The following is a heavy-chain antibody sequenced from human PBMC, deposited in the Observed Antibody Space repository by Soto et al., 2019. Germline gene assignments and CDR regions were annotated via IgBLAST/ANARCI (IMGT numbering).Heavy chain of an antibody. V-gene: IGHV4-59*01. Sequence: SETLSLTCTVSGGFIISDYWIWIRQPPGQGLEWIGYIYYSGSTNYNPSLRSRVTISLDTSKKQFSLKLSSVTAADTAVYYCARDILTGRICMDVWGQGTTVTVSS. J-gene: IGHJ6*02. CDR3: ARDILTGRICMDV. CDR2: IYYSGST. D-gene: IGHD3-9*01. CDR1: GGFIISDY.